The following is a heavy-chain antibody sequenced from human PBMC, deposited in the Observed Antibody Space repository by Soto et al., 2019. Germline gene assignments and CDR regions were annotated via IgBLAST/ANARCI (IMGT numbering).Heavy chain of an antibody. CDR1: GYTFTSYG. CDR2: INTHDGNT. Sequence: QVQLVQSGAEVKKPGASVKVSCKASGYTFTSYGIAWVRQAPGQGLEWMGWINTHDGNTNYAQEFQGRVTMTTDTSTSTAYMELRSLRSGDTAVYYCARVRLTMIVVPFGVLWGQGTLVTVSS. J-gene: IGHJ4*02. CDR3: ARVRLTMIVVPFGVL. V-gene: IGHV1-18*04. D-gene: IGHD3-22*01.